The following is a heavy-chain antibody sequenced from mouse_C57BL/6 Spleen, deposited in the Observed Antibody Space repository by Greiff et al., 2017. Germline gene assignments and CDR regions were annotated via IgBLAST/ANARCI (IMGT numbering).Heavy chain of an antibody. CDR3: ARDRGGETGTYYFDY. J-gene: IGHJ2*01. V-gene: IGHV5-4*01. CDR1: GFTFSSYA. D-gene: IGHD4-1*01. CDR2: ISDGGSYT. Sequence: EVMLVESGGGLVKPGGSLKLSCAASGFTFSSYAMSWVRQTPEKRLEWVATISDGGSYTYYPDNVKGRFTISRDNAKNNLYLQMSHLKSEDTAMYYCARDRGGETGTYYFDYWGQGTTLTVSS.